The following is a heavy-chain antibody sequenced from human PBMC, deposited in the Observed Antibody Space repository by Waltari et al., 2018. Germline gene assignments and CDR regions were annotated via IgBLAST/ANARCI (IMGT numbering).Heavy chain of an antibody. V-gene: IGHV3-7*01. Sequence: EVQLVVSGGGLVRPGGSLRLSCAASGLPFSSDWMSWVRQAPGKGLEFVANIKPDGGEKFYADSVKGRFTISRDNARNSLYLQMTSLRVEDTAVYYCARFGVEAGLDGWGQGTLVTVSS. CDR2: IKPDGGEK. J-gene: IGHJ4*02. CDR3: ARFGVEAGLDG. CDR1: GLPFSSDW. D-gene: IGHD3-3*01.